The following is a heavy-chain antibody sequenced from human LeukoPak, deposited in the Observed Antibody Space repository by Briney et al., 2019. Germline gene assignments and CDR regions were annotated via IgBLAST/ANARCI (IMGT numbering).Heavy chain of an antibody. Sequence: ASVKVSCKASGFIFTAYYIHWVRQAPGQGLEWMGWINPNNGDTNYAQKFQGRVTFTRNTSISTAYMELSSLRSEDTAVYYCARGRTGASGWYYFDYWGQGTLVTVSS. J-gene: IGHJ4*02. CDR1: GFIFTAYY. CDR2: INPNNGDT. CDR3: ARGRTGASGWYYFDY. V-gene: IGHV1-8*03. D-gene: IGHD6-19*01.